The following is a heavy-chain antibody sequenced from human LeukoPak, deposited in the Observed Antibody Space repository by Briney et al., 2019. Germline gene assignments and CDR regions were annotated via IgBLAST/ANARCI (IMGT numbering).Heavy chain of an antibody. Sequence: GGSLRLSCAASGFTFFTYAMHWVRQAPGKGLDWVAVISHDGSNKYYADSVKGRCTISRDNSKNTLYLQMNSLRVEDTSVYYCARDQVAGTRYYYYYYMDVWGKGTTVTVSS. CDR3: ARDQVAGTRYYYYYYMDV. V-gene: IGHV3-30*04. CDR1: GFTFFTYA. CDR2: ISHDGSNK. D-gene: IGHD1/OR15-1a*01. J-gene: IGHJ6*03.